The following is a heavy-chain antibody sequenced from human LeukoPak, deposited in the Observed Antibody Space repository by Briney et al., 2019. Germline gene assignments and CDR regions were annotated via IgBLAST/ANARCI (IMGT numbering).Heavy chain of an antibody. CDR3: AKDGSQSLLPNYFDY. CDR2: ISGSGGST. D-gene: IGHD1-26*01. V-gene: IGHV3-23*01. CDR1: GFTFSSYA. J-gene: IGHJ4*02. Sequence: PGGSLRLSCAASGFTFSSYAMSWVRQAPGKGLEWVSAISGSGGSTYYADSVKGRSIISRDNSKNTLYLQMNSLRAEDTAVYYCAKDGSQSLLPNYFDYWGQGTLVTVSS.